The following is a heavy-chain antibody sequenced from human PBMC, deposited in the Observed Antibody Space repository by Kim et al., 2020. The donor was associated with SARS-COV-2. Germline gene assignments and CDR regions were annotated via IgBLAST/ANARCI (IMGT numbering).Heavy chain of an antibody. CDR2: INAGDGNT. V-gene: IGHV1-3*01. J-gene: IGHJ4*02. CDR1: GYTFTGYA. Sequence: ASVKVSCKASGYTFTGYAMHWVRQAPGQRLEWMGWINAGDGNTKYSQKFQGRVTITRDTSASTAYMELSSLRSEDTAVYYCARVASWFGVLLFFDYWGQGTLVTVSS. D-gene: IGHD3-10*01. CDR3: ARVASWFGVLLFFDY.